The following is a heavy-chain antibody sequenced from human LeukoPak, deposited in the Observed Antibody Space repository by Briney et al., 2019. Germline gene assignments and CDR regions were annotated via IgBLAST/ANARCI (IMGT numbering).Heavy chain of an antibody. Sequence: SEPLSLTCTVSGYSFSRGYYWGWIRQPPGTGLDLIGSIYHSGSTYYNPSLKSRVTITVDASKNQFSLKLSSVTAADTAVYYCARVHCPSSCLLNGFDPWGQGTLVTVSS. V-gene: IGHV4-38-2*02. CDR1: GYSFSRGYY. D-gene: IGHD2-2*01. CDR3: ARVHCPSSCLLNGFDP. CDR2: IYHSGST. J-gene: IGHJ5*02.